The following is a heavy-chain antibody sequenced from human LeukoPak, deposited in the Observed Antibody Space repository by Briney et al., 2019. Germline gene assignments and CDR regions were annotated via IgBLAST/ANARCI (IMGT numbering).Heavy chain of an antibody. J-gene: IGHJ5*02. V-gene: IGHV3-11*05. CDR2: ISSSSSYT. D-gene: IGHD3-10*01. Sequence: PGGSLRLSCAASGFTFNNYAMSWVRQAPGKGLEWVSYISSSSSYTEYADSVKGRFTISRDNAKNSVYLQMNSLRADDTAVYYCAREGGYGSGRGWFDPWGQGTLVTVSS. CDR1: GFTFNNYA. CDR3: AREGGYGSGRGWFDP.